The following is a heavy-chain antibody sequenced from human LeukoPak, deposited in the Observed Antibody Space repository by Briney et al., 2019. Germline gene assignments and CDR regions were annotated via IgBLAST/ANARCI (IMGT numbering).Heavy chain of an antibody. Sequence: PSETLSLTCTVSGGSISSSSYYWGWVRQPPGRGLEWIGSIYYSGSTYYNPSLKSRVTISVDTSKNQFSLKLSSVTAADTAVYYCARGTRDDYSNYAAYYFDYWGQGTLVTVSS. CDR3: ARGTRDDYSNYAAYYFDY. J-gene: IGHJ4*02. CDR2: IYYSGST. V-gene: IGHV4-39*07. D-gene: IGHD4-11*01. CDR1: GGSISSSSYY.